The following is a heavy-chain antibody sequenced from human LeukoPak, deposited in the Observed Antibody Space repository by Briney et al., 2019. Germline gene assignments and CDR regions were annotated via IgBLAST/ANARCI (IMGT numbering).Heavy chain of an antibody. V-gene: IGHV3-48*03. CDR1: GFTFSTYA. CDR2: ISSSGSTI. J-gene: IGHJ6*02. Sequence: GGSLRLSCAASGFTFSTYALTWVRQAPGKGLEWVSYISSSGSTIYYADSVKGRFTISRDNAKNSLYLQMNSLRAEDTAVYYCARVVRGYCSGGSCYSYGMDVWGQGTTVTVSS. CDR3: ARVVRGYCSGGSCYSYGMDV. D-gene: IGHD2-15*01.